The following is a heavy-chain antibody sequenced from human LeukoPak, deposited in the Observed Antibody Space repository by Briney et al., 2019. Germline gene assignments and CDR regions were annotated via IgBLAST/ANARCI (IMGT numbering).Heavy chain of an antibody. V-gene: IGHV3-23*01. Sequence: GGSLRLSCAASGFTFSMYAMSWVRQAPGKGLEWVSVISVDGGGTYYADSVKGRFTISRDNSKSTLYLQMDSLRVEDTAVYYCARGQWPDYWGQGTLVTVSS. CDR1: GFTFSMYA. D-gene: IGHD6-19*01. CDR3: ARGQWPDY. J-gene: IGHJ4*02. CDR2: ISVDGGGT.